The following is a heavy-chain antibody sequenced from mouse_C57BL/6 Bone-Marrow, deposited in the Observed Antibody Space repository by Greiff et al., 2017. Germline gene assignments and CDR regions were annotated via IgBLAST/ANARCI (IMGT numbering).Heavy chain of an antibody. CDR2: IYPGNSDT. CDR1: GYTFTSYW. D-gene: IGHD2-1*01. Sequence: VQLQQSGTVLARPGASVKMSCKTSGYTFTSYWMHWVKQRPGQGLEWIGAIYPGNSDTSYNQKFKGKAKLTAVTSASTAYMELSSLTNEDSAVYYCTWGIYYGNHDYWGQGTTLTVSS. J-gene: IGHJ2*01. V-gene: IGHV1-5*01. CDR3: TWGIYYGNHDY.